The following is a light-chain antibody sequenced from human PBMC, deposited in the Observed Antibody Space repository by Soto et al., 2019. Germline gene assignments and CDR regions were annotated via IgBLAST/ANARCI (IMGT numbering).Light chain of an antibody. CDR1: QSVSSSY. CDR2: GAS. Sequence: ETVFTQSPGTLSLSPGERATLSCRASQSVSSSYLAWYQQKPGQAPRLLIYGASSRATGIPDRFSGSGSGTDFTLTISSLELFYFMVYCRQRHSNWPLTFGGGTKLDIK. CDR3: QRHSNWPLT. V-gene: IGKV3-20*01. J-gene: IGKJ4*02.